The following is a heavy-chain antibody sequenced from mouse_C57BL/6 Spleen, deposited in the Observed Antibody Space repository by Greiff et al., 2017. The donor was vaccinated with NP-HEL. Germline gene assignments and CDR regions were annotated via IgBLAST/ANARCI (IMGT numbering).Heavy chain of an antibody. D-gene: IGHD2-2*01. CDR2: IHPNSGST. CDR1: GYTFTSYW. V-gene: IGHV1-64*01. CDR3: ARPIYYGSPAPFCDV. J-gene: IGHJ1*03. Sequence: QVQLKQPGAELVKPGASVKLSCKASGYTFTSYWMHWVKQRPGQGLEWIGMIHPNSGSTNYNEKFKSKATLTVDKSSSTAYMQLSSLTSEDSAVYYCARPIYYGSPAPFCDVWGTGTTVTVSS.